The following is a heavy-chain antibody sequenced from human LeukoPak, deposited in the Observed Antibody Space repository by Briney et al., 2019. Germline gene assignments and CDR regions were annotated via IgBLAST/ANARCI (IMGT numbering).Heavy chain of an antibody. J-gene: IGHJ4*02. V-gene: IGHV3-48*03. CDR1: GFTFSSFE. Sequence: PGGSLRLSCAASGFTFSSFEMKWVRQAPGKGLEWVSYISSGGSTIYYADSVKGRFTISRDNAKNSLYLQMNSLRAEDTAVYYCARGRSGMVDYWGQGTLVTVSS. CDR3: ARGRSGMVDY. D-gene: IGHD1-14*01. CDR2: ISSGGSTI.